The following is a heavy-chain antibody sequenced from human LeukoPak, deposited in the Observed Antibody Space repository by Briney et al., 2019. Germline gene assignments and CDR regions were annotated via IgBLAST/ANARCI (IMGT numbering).Heavy chain of an antibody. V-gene: IGHV3-23*01. D-gene: IGHD3-10*01. CDR1: GFTFSSYA. Sequence: GGSLRLSCAASGFTFSSYAMSWVRQAPGKGLEWVSAISGSGGSTYYADSVKGRFTISRDNSKNTLYLQMNSLRAEDTAVYYCAKIPLWFGEFYSDYWGQGTLVTVSS. CDR2: ISGSGGST. CDR3: AKIPLWFGEFYSDY. J-gene: IGHJ4*02.